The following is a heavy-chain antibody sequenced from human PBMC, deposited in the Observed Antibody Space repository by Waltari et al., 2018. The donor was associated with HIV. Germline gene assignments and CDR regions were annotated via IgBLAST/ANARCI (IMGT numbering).Heavy chain of an antibody. V-gene: IGHV4-34*01. CDR1: GGSFSHYY. J-gene: IGHJ6*02. D-gene: IGHD2-8*01. Sequence: QVHLQQWGAGLLKPSETLSLTCAVYGGSFSHYYWCWIRQSPGKGLEWIGEINHSAITNYSPSFNGRVTISVDTSKNQFSLRMTSVTAADTAIYYCARGRPPNMKLILPGQFDMDIWGQGTSVTVSS. CDR2: INHSAIT. CDR3: ARGRPPNMKLILPGQFDMDI.